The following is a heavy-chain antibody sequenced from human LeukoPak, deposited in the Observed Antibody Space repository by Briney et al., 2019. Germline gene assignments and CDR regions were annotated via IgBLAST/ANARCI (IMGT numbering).Heavy chain of an antibody. V-gene: IGHV3-7*01. CDR3: ARVGSRDGYNYYFDY. Sequence: GGSLRLSCAASGFTFSSYWMSWVRQAPGKGLEWVANIKQDGSEKYYVDSVKGRFTISRDNAKNSLYLQMNSLRAEDTAVYYCARVGSRDGYNYYFDYWGQGTLVTVSS. D-gene: IGHD5-24*01. CDR1: GFTFSSYW. J-gene: IGHJ4*02. CDR2: IKQDGSEK.